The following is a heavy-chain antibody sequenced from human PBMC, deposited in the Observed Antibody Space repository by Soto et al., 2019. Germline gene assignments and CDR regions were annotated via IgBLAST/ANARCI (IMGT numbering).Heavy chain of an antibody. CDR2: IYWDDDK. V-gene: IGHV2-5*02. CDR1: GFSLTTSGVG. D-gene: IGHD3-3*01. Sequence: ITLNESGPTVVRPTETLTLTCRFSGFSLTTSGVGVGWIRQSPGKAPEWLALIYWDDDKRYSASLKSRLTITKDTSKHQVVLTVSDSDPKDTATYYCAHRVLRTVFGLVTTTAIYFDFWGQGTPVAVSS. CDR3: AHRVLRTVFGLVTTTAIYFDF. J-gene: IGHJ4*02.